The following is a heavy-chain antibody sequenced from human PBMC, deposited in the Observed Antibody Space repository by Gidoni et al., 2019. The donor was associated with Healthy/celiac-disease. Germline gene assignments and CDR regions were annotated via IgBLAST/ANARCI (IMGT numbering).Heavy chain of an antibody. CDR1: GGSLSSSRYS. Sequence: QLQLQESGPGLVKPSETLSITCTVSGGSLSSSRYSWGRIRQTPGKGLEWIGSFYYSGSTYYNPSLKSRVTISVDTSKNQFSLKLSSVTAADTAVYYCARDGSSSWFPQTINWFDPWGQGTLVTVSS. CDR2: FYYSGST. J-gene: IGHJ5*02. D-gene: IGHD6-13*01. V-gene: IGHV4-39*07. CDR3: ARDGSSSWFPQTINWFDP.